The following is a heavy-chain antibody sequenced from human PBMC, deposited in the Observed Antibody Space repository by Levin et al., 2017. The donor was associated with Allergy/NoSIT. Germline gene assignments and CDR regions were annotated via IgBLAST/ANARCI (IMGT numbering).Heavy chain of an antibody. V-gene: IGHV2-5*02. Sequence: KGSGPTLVKPTQTLTLTCTFSGFSLSTSGVGVGWIRQPPGKALEWLALIYWDDDKRYSPSLKSRLTITKDTSKNQVVLTMTNMDPVDTATYYCAHGQDDIAARAPHAFDIWGQGTMVTVSS. D-gene: IGHD6-6*01. CDR1: GFSLSTSGVG. CDR3: AHGQDDIAARAPHAFDI. CDR2: IYWDDDK. J-gene: IGHJ3*02.